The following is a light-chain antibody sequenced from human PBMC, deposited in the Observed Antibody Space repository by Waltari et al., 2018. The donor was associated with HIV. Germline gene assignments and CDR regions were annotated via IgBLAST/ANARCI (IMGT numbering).Light chain of an antibody. V-gene: IGLV2-14*01. CDR2: DVS. CDR1: SSDVGGYNY. Sequence: QSALTQPASVSGSPGQSITISCTGTSSDVGGYNYVSWYQQHPGKAPQLIIYDVSNRPSGVSNRFSGSKSGNPASLTISGLQAEDDADYYCSSYTSSSTVVFGGGTKLTVL. CDR3: SSYTSSSTVV. J-gene: IGLJ2*01.